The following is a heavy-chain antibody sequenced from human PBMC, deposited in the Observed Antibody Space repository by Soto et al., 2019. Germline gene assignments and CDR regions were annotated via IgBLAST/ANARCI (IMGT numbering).Heavy chain of an antibody. CDR2: IKPGTSDI. CDR1: GYKFGSAW. Sequence: GESLKISCKGVGYKFGSAWIGWVRQMPGKGLEWMGIIKPGTSDIRYSPSCRGHVTISADEAISTAYLQWSSLKASDTAMYYCARQLSHICDSWGQGTLVTVSS. J-gene: IGHJ4*02. D-gene: IGHD3-3*02. V-gene: IGHV5-51*01. CDR3: ARQLSHICDS.